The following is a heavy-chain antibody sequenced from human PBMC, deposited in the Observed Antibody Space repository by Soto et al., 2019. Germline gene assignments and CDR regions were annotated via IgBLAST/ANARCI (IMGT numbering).Heavy chain of an antibody. J-gene: IGHJ4*02. CDR1: GGSISSGGYY. Sequence: QVQLQESGPGLVKPSQTLSLTCTVSGGSISSGGYYWSWIRQRPGKGQEWIEYIYYSGRTYYNPSLKNQVTIPVYPSKNQFSLKLSSVTAADTAVYYCARDEKGDGYSGFDYWGQGTLVTVSS. V-gene: IGHV4-31*01. D-gene: IGHD2-21*01. CDR3: ARDEKGDGYSGFDY. CDR2: IYYSGRT.